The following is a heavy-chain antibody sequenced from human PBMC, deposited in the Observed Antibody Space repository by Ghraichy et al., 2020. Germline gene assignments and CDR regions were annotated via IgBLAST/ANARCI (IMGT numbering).Heavy chain of an antibody. D-gene: IGHD5-12*01. V-gene: IGHV3-23*01. CDR1: GFNFITYA. J-gene: IGHJ4*02. Sequence: SCAASGFNFITYAMVWLRQAPGKGLEWVSTILGSGGTYYSDSVKGRFTISRDNSKNTLSLQMNNLRAEDTAIYYCATDSGGTFDYWGQGTLVTVSS. CDR2: ILGSGGT. CDR3: ATDSGGTFDY.